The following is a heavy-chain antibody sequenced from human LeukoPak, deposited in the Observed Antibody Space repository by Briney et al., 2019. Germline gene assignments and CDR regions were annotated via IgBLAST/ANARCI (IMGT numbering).Heavy chain of an antibody. D-gene: IGHD3-22*01. V-gene: IGHV3-21*01. CDR2: ISSSSSYI. J-gene: IGHJ6*03. CDR3: ARETYYYDSSGLTYYYYMDV. CDR1: GFTFSSYS. Sequence: KPGGSLRLSCAASGFTFSSYSMNWVRQAPGKVLEWVSSISSSSSYIYYADSVKGRFTISRDNAKNSLYLQMNSLRAEETAVYYCARETYYYDSSGLTYYYYMDVWGKGTTLTVSS.